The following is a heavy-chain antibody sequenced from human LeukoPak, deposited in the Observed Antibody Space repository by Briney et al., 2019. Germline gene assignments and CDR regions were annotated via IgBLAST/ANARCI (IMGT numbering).Heavy chain of an antibody. CDR1: GFTFSNYA. J-gene: IGHJ4*02. Sequence: GGSLRLSCAASGFTFSNYAMSWVRQAPGKGLEWVSAITGSGGNTHYADSVKGRFTISRDNSKNTVFLQMNSLRAEDTAVYYCAKWGDYDVLTGYYVSDYWGQGTLVTVSS. D-gene: IGHD3-9*01. CDR3: AKWGDYDVLTGYYVSDY. CDR2: ITGSGGNT. V-gene: IGHV3-23*01.